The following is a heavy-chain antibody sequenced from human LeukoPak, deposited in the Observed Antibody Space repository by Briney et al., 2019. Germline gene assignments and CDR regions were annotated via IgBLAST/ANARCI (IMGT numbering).Heavy chain of an antibody. J-gene: IGHJ6*02. CDR1: GFTFSSYG. CDR2: IYSGGNT. V-gene: IGHV3-NL1*01. D-gene: IGHD6-13*01. CDR3: ARATIAALEVDV. Sequence: GGSLRLSCAASGFTFSSYGMHWVRQAPGKGLEWVSVIYSGGNTYYADSVKGRFTISRDNSKNTLYLQMNSLRAEDTAVYYCARATIAALEVDVWGQGTTVTVSS.